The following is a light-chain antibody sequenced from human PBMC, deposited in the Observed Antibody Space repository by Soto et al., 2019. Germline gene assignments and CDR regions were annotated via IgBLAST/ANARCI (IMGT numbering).Light chain of an antibody. J-gene: IGKJ2*01. V-gene: IGKV3-15*01. CDR1: QSVSSN. Sequence: EIVMTQSPATLSVSPGERATLSCRASQSVSSNLACYQQKPGQAPRLLNYGASTKATGIPARFSGSGSGTEFTLTISSLQAEDFAVYYCQQYNNWPYTFGQGTKLEIK. CDR3: QQYNNWPYT. CDR2: GAS.